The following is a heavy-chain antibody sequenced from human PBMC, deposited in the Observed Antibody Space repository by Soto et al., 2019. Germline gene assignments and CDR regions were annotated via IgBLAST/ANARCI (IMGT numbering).Heavy chain of an antibody. CDR2: INAGNGNT. J-gene: IGHJ3*02. V-gene: IGHV1-3*01. D-gene: IGHD2-2*02. Sequence: QVQLVQSGAEVKKPGASVKVSCKASGYTFTSYAMHWVRQAPGQRLEWMGWINAGNGNTKYSQKFQGRVNITRDTSGRTTFMELSSLRSEDTDVYCWARETGGSTSPLLYFRLPDDAFDIWGQGTMVTVSS. CDR3: ARETGGSTSPLLYFRLPDDAFDI. CDR1: GYTFTSYA.